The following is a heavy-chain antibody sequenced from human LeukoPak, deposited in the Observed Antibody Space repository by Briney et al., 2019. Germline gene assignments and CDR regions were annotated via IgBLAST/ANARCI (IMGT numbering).Heavy chain of an antibody. D-gene: IGHD6-13*01. J-gene: IGHJ5*02. CDR2: IYYSGNT. V-gene: IGHV4-59*01. Sequence: SETLSLTCTVSGGSISTYYWSWLRQPPGKGLEWIGYIYYSGNTNYNPPLKSRVSISVDTSKNQFSLKLSSVSAADTAVYYCARGSSPAYSSSWYDSWGQGTLVTVSS. CDR1: GGSISTYY. CDR3: ARGSSPAYSSSWYDS.